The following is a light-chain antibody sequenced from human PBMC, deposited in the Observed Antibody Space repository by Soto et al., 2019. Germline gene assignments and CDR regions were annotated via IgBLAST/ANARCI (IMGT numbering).Light chain of an antibody. CDR1: QSVTSSY. CDR2: GAS. V-gene: IGKV3-20*01. CDR3: QQYGSSPTT. Sequence: IVLTQSPGTLSLSPGERATLSCRASQSVTSSYLAWWQQKPGQAPRLLIYGASSRATGIPDRFSGSGSGTDFTLTISRLEPEDFAVYFCQQYGSSPTTFGQGTKVEIK. J-gene: IGKJ1*01.